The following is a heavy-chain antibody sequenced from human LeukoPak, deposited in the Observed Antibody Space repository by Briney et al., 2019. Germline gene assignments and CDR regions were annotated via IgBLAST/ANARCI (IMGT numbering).Heavy chain of an antibody. Sequence: SETLSLTCAVSGGSISSSNWWSWVRQPPGKGLEWIGEIYHSGSTNYNPSLKSRVTISVDTSKNQFSLKLSSVTAADTAVYYCARRGGGYSYGRRNYFDYWGQGTLVTVSS. J-gene: IGHJ4*02. CDR1: GGSISSSNW. D-gene: IGHD5-18*01. CDR2: IYHSGST. CDR3: ARRGGGYSYGRRNYFDY. V-gene: IGHV4-4*02.